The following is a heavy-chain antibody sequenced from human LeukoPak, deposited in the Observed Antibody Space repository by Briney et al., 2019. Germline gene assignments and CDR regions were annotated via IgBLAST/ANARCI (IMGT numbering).Heavy chain of an antibody. V-gene: IGHV4-39*01. CDR2: IYYSGST. CDR1: GGSISSSSYY. D-gene: IGHD7-27*01. J-gene: IGHJ6*03. CDR3: ARHPGDGYYYYYMDV. Sequence: SETLSLTCTASGGSISSSSYYWGWIRQPPGKGLEWIGSIYYSGSTYYNPSLKSRVTISVDTSKNQFSLKLSSVTAADTAVYYCARHPGDGYYYYYMDVWGKGTTVTVSS.